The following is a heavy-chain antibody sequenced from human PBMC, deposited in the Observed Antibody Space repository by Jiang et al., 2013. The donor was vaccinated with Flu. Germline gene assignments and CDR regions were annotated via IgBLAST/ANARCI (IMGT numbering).Heavy chain of an antibody. J-gene: IGHJ4*02. CDR2: IIPLFGSS. D-gene: IGHD5-12*01. V-gene: IGHV1-69*01. Sequence: SGAEVKEPGSSVKVSCKASGGTFSSYAFSWVRQAPGQGLEWMGGIIPLFGSSTYAQKFQGRVTISADEDTTTVHMELRSLGSEDTALYYCARGYSGYEFDYWGQGTLVTVSS. CDR1: GGTFSSYA. CDR3: ARGYSGYEFDY.